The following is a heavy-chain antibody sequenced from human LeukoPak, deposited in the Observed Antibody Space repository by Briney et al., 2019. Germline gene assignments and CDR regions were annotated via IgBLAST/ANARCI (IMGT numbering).Heavy chain of an antibody. CDR2: INPSGGST. D-gene: IGHD3-10*01. J-gene: IGHJ5*02. Sequence: APVKVSCKASGYTFTSYYMHWVRQAPGQGLEWMGIINPSGGSTSYAQKFQGRVTMTRDTSTSTVYMELSSLRSEDTAVYYCARGSGWFGELFSNWFDPWGQGTLVTVSS. V-gene: IGHV1-46*01. CDR1: GYTFTSYY. CDR3: ARGSGWFGELFSNWFDP.